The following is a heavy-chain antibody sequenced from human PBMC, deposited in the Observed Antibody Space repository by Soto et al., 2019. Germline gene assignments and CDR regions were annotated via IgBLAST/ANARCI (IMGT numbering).Heavy chain of an antibody. J-gene: IGHJ4*02. CDR3: VRDSHGDY. CDR1: GFTFSNYW. Sequence: EVQLVESGGGLVQPGGPLRLSCAGSGFTFSNYWMHWVRQAPGKGLEWVSRIDHDGPTDYADSVRGRFTISRDNAENTLYLQMNSLRPEDTAVYYCVRDSHGDYWGQGTLVTVSS. CDR2: IDHDGPT. V-gene: IGHV3-74*01.